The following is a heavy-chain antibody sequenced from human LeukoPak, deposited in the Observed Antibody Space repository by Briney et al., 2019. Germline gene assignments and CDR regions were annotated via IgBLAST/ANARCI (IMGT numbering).Heavy chain of an antibody. D-gene: IGHD3-22*01. CDR1: GYTFTGYY. J-gene: IGHJ5*02. CDR2: INPNSGGT. V-gene: IGHV1-2*02. CDR3: ARGNFWVVITPNWFDP. Sequence: ASVKVSCKASGYTFTGYYMHWARQAPGQGLEWMGWINPNSGGTNYAQKFQGRVTMTRDTSISTAYMELSRLRSDDTAVYYCARGNFWVVITPNWFDPWGQGTLVTVSS.